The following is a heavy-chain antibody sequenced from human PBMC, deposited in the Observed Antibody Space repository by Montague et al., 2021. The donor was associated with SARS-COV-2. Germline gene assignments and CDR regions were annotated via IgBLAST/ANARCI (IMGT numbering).Heavy chain of an antibody. CDR1: SGSFSDFY. J-gene: IGHJ6*02. Sequence: SETLSLTCAVYSGSFSDFYWTWIRQSPGKGLEWIGEINHTGSATYNPSPKGRVTLSRDTSKNQFSLKLQSVTPADTAIYYCARGQVTISGVLIFIPAAGHLAAWGRETSVIVS. CDR2: INHTGSA. D-gene: IGHD3-3*01. V-gene: IGHV4-34*01. CDR3: ARGQVTISGVLIFIPAAGHLAA.